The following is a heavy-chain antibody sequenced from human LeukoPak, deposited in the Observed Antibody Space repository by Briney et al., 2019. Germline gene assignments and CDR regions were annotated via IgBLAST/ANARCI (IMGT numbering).Heavy chain of an antibody. CDR1: GFTFAGYW. V-gene: IGHV3-7*01. J-gene: IGHJ4*02. CDR2: IKEDGSDK. Sequence: PGGSLRLSCAASGFTFAGYWMSWVRQAPGKGPEWVASIKEDGSDKYYVDSVKGRFTISKDNAKNSLYLQMSSLSAEDTAVYYCARASKWGQGALVTVSS. CDR3: ARASK. D-gene: IGHD4-11*01.